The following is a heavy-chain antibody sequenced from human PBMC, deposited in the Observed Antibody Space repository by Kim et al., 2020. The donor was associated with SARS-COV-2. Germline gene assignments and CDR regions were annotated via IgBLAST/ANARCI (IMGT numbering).Heavy chain of an antibody. J-gene: IGHJ6*02. V-gene: IGHV1-2*02. CDR3: AIIVVVPAAPPGMDV. D-gene: IGHD2-2*01. Sequence: QKVQGRVTMTRDTSISTAYMELSRLRSDDTAVYYCAIIVVVPAAPPGMDVWGQGTTVTVSS.